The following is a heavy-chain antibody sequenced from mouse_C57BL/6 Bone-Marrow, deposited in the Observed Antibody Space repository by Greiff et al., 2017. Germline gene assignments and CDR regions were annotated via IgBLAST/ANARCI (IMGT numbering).Heavy chain of an antibody. J-gene: IGHJ2*01. V-gene: IGHV7-3*01. D-gene: IGHD1-1*01. Sequence: EVKLVESGGGLVQPGGSLSLSCAASGFTFTDYYMSWVRQPPGKALEWLGFIRNKANGYTTEYSASVKGRFTISRDNSQSILYLQMNALRADDSATYYCARSLYYYGRNYFDYWGQGTTLTVSS. CDR2: IRNKANGYTT. CDR1: GFTFTDYY. CDR3: ARSLYYYGRNYFDY.